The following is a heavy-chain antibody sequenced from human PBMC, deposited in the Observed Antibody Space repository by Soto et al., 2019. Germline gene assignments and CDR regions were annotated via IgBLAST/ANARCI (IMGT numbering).Heavy chain of an antibody. CDR2: IYYSGTT. J-gene: IGHJ4*02. CDR3: VTNSGYDFYYFDS. Sequence: QVQLQESGPGLVKPSQTLSLTCTVSGLSIKTGGYYWTWIRQNPETGLEWIGYIYYSGTTYLNPSLESRISMSVDLSMNQFSMRLTSVTDADTAVYYCVTNSGYDFYYFDSWGQGAQVTVSS. CDR1: GLSIKTGGYY. V-gene: IGHV4-31*03. D-gene: IGHD5-12*01.